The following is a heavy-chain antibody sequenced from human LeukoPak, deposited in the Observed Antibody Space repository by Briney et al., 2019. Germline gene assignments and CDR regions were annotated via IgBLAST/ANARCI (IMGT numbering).Heavy chain of an antibody. J-gene: IGHJ4*02. V-gene: IGHV4-31*03. CDR1: GVSVSSGSHY. CDR3: AASSGVTLGRF. CDR2: IYYTWIT. D-gene: IGHD3-16*01. Sequence: SQTLSLTCTVSGVSVSSGSHYYNWIRQHPGKGLEWIGYIYYTWITSYNPSLKSRVSMSVDTSMNQVSLKLNSLTAADTAVYYCAASSGVTLGRFWGQGTLVTVSS.